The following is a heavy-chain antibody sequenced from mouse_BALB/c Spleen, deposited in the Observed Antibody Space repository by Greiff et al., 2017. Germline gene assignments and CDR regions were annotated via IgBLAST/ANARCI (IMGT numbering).Heavy chain of an antibody. J-gene: IGHJ2*01. CDR1: GYTFTSYW. Sequence: QVQLQQPGAELVKPGASVKMSCKASGYTFTSYWMHWVNQRPGQGLEWIGTIDPSDSYTSYNQKFKGKATLTVDTSSSTAYMQLSSLTSEDSAVYYCARSLGYCFDYWGQGTTLTVSS. D-gene: IGHD3-1*01. V-gene: IGHV1S127*01. CDR3: ARSLGYCFDY. CDR2: IDPSDSYT.